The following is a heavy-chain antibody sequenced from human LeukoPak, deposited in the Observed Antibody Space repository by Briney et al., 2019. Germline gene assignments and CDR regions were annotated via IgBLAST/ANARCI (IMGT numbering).Heavy chain of an antibody. CDR2: IKSKTDGGTT. Sequence: GGSLRLSCAASGFTFSSYAMSWVRQAPGKGLEWVGRIKSKTDGGTTDYAAPVKGRFTISRDDSKNTLYLQMNSLKTEDTAVYYCTTDLTDSSGYYYSGVDYWGQGTLVTVSS. CDR1: GFTFSSYA. V-gene: IGHV3-15*01. D-gene: IGHD3-22*01. CDR3: TTDLTDSSGYYYSGVDY. J-gene: IGHJ4*02.